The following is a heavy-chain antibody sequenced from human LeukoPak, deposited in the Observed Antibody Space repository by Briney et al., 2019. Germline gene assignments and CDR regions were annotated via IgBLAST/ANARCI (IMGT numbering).Heavy chain of an antibody. CDR2: IKQDGTEK. Sequence: GGSLRLSCAASGFTFSSYWMSWVRQAPGKGLEWVANIKQDGTEKYYVDSVKGRFTISRDTAKNSLYLQMSSLRAEDTAVYYCARESLNYYDSSGYYLYYYYMDVWGKGTTVTVSS. D-gene: IGHD3-22*01. J-gene: IGHJ6*03. V-gene: IGHV3-7*01. CDR3: ARESLNYYDSSGYYLYYYYMDV. CDR1: GFTFSSYW.